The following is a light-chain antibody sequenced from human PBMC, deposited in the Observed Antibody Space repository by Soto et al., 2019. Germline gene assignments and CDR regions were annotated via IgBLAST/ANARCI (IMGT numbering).Light chain of an antibody. CDR2: LGS. CDR3: IQALEAPLT. V-gene: IGKV2-28*01. J-gene: IGKJ1*01. CDR1: QSLLHSNGYNY. Sequence: DIVVTQSPLSLPVTPGEPASISCRSSQSLLHSNGYNYLDWYLQKPGQSPQLLIYLGSNRASGVTDRFSGSGSGTDVTLRISTVEAEDDCRYYGIQALEAPLTFGQGTKVEI.